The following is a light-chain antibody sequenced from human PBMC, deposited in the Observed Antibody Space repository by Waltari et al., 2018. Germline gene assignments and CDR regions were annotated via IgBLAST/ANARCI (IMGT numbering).Light chain of an antibody. CDR1: QSISRY. CDR3: QHHFRLPAT. Sequence: LTQSPGTLSLSPGERATLSCRASQSISRYLAWYQQKPGQAPRLLIYAASTRATGIPDRFSGSGSGTDFSLTISGLEPEDSAVYYCQHHFRLPATFGQGTKVEIK. J-gene: IGKJ1*01. V-gene: IGKV3-20*01. CDR2: AAS.